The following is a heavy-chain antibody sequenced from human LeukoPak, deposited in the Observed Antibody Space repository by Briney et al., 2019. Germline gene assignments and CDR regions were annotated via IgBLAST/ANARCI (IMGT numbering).Heavy chain of an antibody. CDR2: IYYSGST. D-gene: IGHD4-17*01. Sequence: SETLSLTCTVSGGSISSYYWSWIRQPPGKGLEWIGYIYYSGSTNCNPSLKSRVTISVDTSKNQFSLKLSSVTAADTAVYYCARLVSTVTTVFDYWGQGTLVTVSS. CDR1: GGSISSYY. CDR3: ARLVSTVTTVFDY. J-gene: IGHJ4*02. V-gene: IGHV4-59*01.